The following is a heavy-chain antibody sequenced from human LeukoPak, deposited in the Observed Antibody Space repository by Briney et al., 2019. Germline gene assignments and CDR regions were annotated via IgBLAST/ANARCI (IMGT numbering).Heavy chain of an antibody. CDR3: ARDQRSIVGATTPDY. CDR1: GFTFSSYA. V-gene: IGHV3-30-3*01. J-gene: IGHJ4*02. Sequence: PGGSLRLSCAASGFTFSSYAMHWVRQAPGKGLEWVAVISYDGSNKYYADSVKGRFTISRDNSKNTLYLQMNSLRAEDTAVYYCARDQRSIVGATTPDYWGQGTLVTVSS. D-gene: IGHD1-26*01. CDR2: ISYDGSNK.